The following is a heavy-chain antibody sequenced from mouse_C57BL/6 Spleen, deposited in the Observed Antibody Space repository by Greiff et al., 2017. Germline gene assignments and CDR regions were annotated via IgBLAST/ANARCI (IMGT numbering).Heavy chain of an antibody. J-gene: IGHJ3*01. D-gene: IGHD1-1*02. CDR3: ARSSCYGGGY. Sequence: VQLQQPGAELVKPGASVKLSCKASGYTFTSYWMQWVKQRPGQGLEWIGEIDPSDSYTNYNQKFKGKATLTVDTSSSTAYMQLSSLTSEDSAVYYCARSSCYGGGYWGQGTLVTVSA. CDR2: IDPSDSYT. V-gene: IGHV1-50*01. CDR1: GYTFTSYW.